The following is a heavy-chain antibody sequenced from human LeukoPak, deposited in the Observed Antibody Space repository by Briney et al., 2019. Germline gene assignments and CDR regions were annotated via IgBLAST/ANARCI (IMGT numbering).Heavy chain of an antibody. CDR1: GFSFSSYW. D-gene: IGHD3-22*01. J-gene: IGHJ1*01. Sequence: GGSLRLSCAASGFSFSSYWMHWVRQAPGKGLVWVSRIKSDGKTNYADSVKGRFTISRDNAKNTVSLQMNSLRAEDTGVYYCARAPSEIGGYYPEYFRHWGQGTLVTVSS. V-gene: IGHV3-74*01. CDR2: IKSDGKT. CDR3: ARAPSEIGGYYPEYFRH.